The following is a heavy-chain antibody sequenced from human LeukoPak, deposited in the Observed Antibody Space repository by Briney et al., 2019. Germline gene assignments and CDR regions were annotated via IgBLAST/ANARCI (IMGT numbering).Heavy chain of an antibody. J-gene: IGHJ4*02. CDR3: ARGDWGMYYFDY. Sequence: GGSLRLSCAASGFTFSSYDMHWVRQAPGKGLDWVAFIWYDGSNKYHTDSVKGRFTISRDNSKNTLYLQMISLRVEDTAVYYCARGDWGMYYFDYWGQGTLVTVSS. V-gene: IGHV3-30*02. D-gene: IGHD7-27*01. CDR2: IWYDGSNK. CDR1: GFTFSSYD.